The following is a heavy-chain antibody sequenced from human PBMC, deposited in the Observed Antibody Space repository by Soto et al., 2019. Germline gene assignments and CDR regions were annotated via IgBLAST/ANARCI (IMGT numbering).Heavy chain of an antibody. V-gene: IGHV3-7*05. CDR2: IKQDGSEK. Sequence: VQLVASGGGLVQPGGSLSLSCADSGFTFSSYWMSWVRQATGTGLEWVANIKQDGSEKYYVDSVKGRFTISRDIAKNSLYLQMNSLRAEDTAVYYCARVDIDYDYLGQGTLVTVSS. CDR3: ARVDIDYDY. J-gene: IGHJ4*02. CDR1: GFTFSSYW. D-gene: IGHD2-2*03.